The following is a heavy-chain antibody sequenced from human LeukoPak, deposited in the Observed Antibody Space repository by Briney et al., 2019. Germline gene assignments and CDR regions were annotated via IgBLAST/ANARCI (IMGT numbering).Heavy chain of an antibody. J-gene: IGHJ4*02. Sequence: GGSLRLSCAASGFTFSSYGMHWVCQAPGKGLEWVAVISNDGSNKYYADSVKGRFTISRDNSKNTLYLQMNSLSTEDTAVYYCAKDRRDGYSYLFDYWGQGTLVTVSS. V-gene: IGHV3-30*18. D-gene: IGHD5-24*01. CDR1: GFTFSSYG. CDR3: AKDRRDGYSYLFDY. CDR2: ISNDGSNK.